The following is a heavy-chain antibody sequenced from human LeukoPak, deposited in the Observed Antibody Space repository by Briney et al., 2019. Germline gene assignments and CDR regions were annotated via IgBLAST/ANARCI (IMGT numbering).Heavy chain of an antibody. V-gene: IGHV1-46*01. D-gene: IGHD2-2*01. CDR1: GYTFTGYY. Sequence: GASVNVSCKASGYTFTGYYMHWVRQAPGQGLEWMGIINPSGRSTSYAQKFQGRVTMTRDTSTSTVYMELSSLRSEDRAVYYCARDRRLGYCSSTSCYGGGSFDYWGQGTLVTVSS. J-gene: IGHJ4*02. CDR3: ARDRRLGYCSSTSCYGGGSFDY. CDR2: INPSGRST.